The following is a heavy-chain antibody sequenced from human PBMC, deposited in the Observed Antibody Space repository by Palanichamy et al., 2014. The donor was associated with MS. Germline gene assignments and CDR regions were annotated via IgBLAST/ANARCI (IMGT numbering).Heavy chain of an antibody. Sequence: QVRLVESGGGVVQPGRSLRLSCAASGFTFSRYAMDWVRQAPGKGLEWVAFISNDGGKKFYADSVKGRFTISRDNFKKTFYLQMNSLRAEDTALYYCARDISDLDYWGQGTLVTVSS. CDR1: GFTFSRYA. CDR3: ARDISDLDY. D-gene: IGHD6-19*01. CDR2: ISNDGGKK. J-gene: IGHJ4*02. V-gene: IGHV3-30-3*01.